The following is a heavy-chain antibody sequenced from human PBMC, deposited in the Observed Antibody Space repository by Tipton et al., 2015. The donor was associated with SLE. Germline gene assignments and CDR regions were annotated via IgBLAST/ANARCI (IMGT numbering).Heavy chain of an antibody. CDR1: GGSISNYY. V-gene: IGHV4-59*12. D-gene: IGHD7-27*01. J-gene: IGHJ4*02. CDR2: IYYSGST. CDR3: ARDPNGGYGSFDY. Sequence: TLSLTCTVSGGSISNYYWTWIRQHPGKGLEWIGYIYYSGSTNYNPSLQSRVTMSADTSKNQFSLKLSSVTAADTAVYYCARDPNGGYGSFDYWGLGALVTVSS.